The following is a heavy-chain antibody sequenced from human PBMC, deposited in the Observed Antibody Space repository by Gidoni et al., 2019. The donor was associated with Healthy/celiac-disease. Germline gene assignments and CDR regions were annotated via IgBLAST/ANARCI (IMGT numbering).Heavy chain of an antibody. D-gene: IGHD3-10*01. CDR2: IFSNDEK. CDR3: ARTRFGATRGYYGMDV. J-gene: IGHJ6*02. V-gene: IGHV2-26*01. CDR1: GFSLSNARMG. Sequence: QVTLKESGPVLVNPTETLTLTCTVSGFSLSNARMGVSWIRQPPGKALEWLAHIFSNDEKSYSTSLKSRLTISKDTSKSQVVLTMTNMDPVDTATYYCARTRFGATRGYYGMDVWGQGTTVTVSS.